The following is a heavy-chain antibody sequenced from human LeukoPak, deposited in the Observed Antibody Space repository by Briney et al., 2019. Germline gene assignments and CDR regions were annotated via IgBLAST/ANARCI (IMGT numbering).Heavy chain of an antibody. J-gene: IGHJ4*02. Sequence: GGSLRLSCAASGFTFSSYEMNWVRQAPGKGLEWVSHISSGGNTIYYADSVKGRFTISRDNAKNSLYLQMNSLRAEDTAVYYCAREGTAMVSFDYWGQGTLVTVSS. D-gene: IGHD5-18*01. CDR2: ISSGGNTI. V-gene: IGHV3-48*03. CDR1: GFTFSSYE. CDR3: AREGTAMVSFDY.